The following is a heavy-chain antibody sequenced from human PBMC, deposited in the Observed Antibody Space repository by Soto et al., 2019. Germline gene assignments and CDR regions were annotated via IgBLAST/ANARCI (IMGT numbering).Heavy chain of an antibody. CDR2: IYYSGNT. CDR3: ARSPRYYYYGMDV. CDR1: SASLSSSTYY. V-gene: IGHV4-39*01. J-gene: IGHJ6*02. Sequence: SETLSLTCSVSSASLSSSTYYWSWIRQPPGRGPEWIGSIYYSGNTYYKPSLKSRVSISIDTSRNQFSLKLTSVTAADTGVYYCARSPRYYYYGMDVWGQGTTVTVSS.